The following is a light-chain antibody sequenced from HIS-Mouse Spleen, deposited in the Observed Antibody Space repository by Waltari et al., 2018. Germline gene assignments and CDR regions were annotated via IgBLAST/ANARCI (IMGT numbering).Light chain of an antibody. CDR2: EDS. Sequence: SYELTQPPSVSVSPGQTARTTCSGDAVPKKYXYWYQQKSGQAPVLVINEDSKRPSGIPERFSGSSSGTMATLTISGAQVEDEADYYCYSTDSSGNHRVFGGGTKLTVL. CDR3: YSTDSSGNHRV. CDR1: AVPKKY. V-gene: IGLV3-10*01. J-gene: IGLJ2*01.